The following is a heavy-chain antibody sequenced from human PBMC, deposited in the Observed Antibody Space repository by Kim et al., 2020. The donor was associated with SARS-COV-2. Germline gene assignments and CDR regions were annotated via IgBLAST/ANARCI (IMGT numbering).Heavy chain of an antibody. V-gene: IGHV4-34*01. J-gene: IGHJ4*02. CDR3: ARGALAIAARPYYLDY. Sequence: SLKSRVTISVDTSKNQFSLKLSSVTAADTAVYYCARGALAIAARPYYLDYWGQGTLVTVSS. D-gene: IGHD6-6*01.